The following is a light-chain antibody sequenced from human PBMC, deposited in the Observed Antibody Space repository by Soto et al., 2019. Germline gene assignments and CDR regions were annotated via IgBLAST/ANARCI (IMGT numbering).Light chain of an antibody. CDR1: QSISSH. CDR2: AAS. Sequence: QMTQSPSSLFASVGDRVTITCRASQSISSHLNWYQQKVGQTPRLLIYAASTLQSEVPPRFSGSGSGTEFTLTISGFQREDFATYYCQQSHSAPLTFGGGTKIQI. J-gene: IGKJ4*01. CDR3: QQSHSAPLT. V-gene: IGKV1-39*01.